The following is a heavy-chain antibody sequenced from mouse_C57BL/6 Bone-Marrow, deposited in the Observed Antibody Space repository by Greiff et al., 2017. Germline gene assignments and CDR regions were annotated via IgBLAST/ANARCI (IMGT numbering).Heavy chain of an antibody. CDR3: ANDLLWLRRYYYAMDY. D-gene: IGHD2-2*01. V-gene: IGHV1-22*01. J-gene: IGHJ4*01. Sequence: VQLQQSGPELVKPGASVKMSCKASGYKFTDYNMHWVKQSHGKSLEWIGYINPKNGGTSYNQKFKGKATLTVNKSSSTAYMELRSLTSEDSAVYYCANDLLWLRRYYYAMDYWVQGTSVTVSS. CDR2: INPKNGGT. CDR1: GYKFTDYN.